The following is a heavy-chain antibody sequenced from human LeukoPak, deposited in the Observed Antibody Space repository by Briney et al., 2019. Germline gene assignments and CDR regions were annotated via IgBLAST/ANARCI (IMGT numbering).Heavy chain of an antibody. CDR1: GGSISQYY. Sequence: SETLSLTCAVSGGSISQYYWSWLRQAPGKGLEWIGYIHASGSTYYNPSLKSRVTISVDTSKNQFSLKLSSVTAADTAVYYCARDSYYYDSSGRNDYWGQGTLVTVSS. D-gene: IGHD3-22*01. V-gene: IGHV4-4*08. CDR3: ARDSYYYDSSGRNDY. CDR2: IHASGST. J-gene: IGHJ4*02.